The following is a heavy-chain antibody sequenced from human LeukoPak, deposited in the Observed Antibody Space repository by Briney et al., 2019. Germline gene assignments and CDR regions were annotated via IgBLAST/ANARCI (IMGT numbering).Heavy chain of an antibody. Sequence: GGSLRLSCAASGFTFSSYGMHWVRQAPGKGLEWVAFIRYDGSNKYYADSVKGRFTISRDNSKNTLYLQLNSLRAEDTAVYYCAKVQWLVIDYWGQGTLVTVPS. CDR1: GFTFSSYG. V-gene: IGHV3-30*02. D-gene: IGHD6-19*01. J-gene: IGHJ4*02. CDR2: IRYDGSNK. CDR3: AKVQWLVIDY.